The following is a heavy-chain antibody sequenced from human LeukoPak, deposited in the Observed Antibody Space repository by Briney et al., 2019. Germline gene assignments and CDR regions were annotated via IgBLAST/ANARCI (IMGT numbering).Heavy chain of an antibody. Sequence: GGSLRLSCAVSGITLSNYGMSWVRQAPGKGLEWVAGISDSGGSTKYADSVKGRFTIARDNRKNTLYLQMNSLRAEDTAVDFCAKRGVVIRVILVGFHKEAYESWGQGALVTVSS. D-gene: IGHD3/OR15-3a*01. CDR1: GITLSNYG. V-gene: IGHV3-23*01. J-gene: IGHJ5*02. CDR2: ISDSGGST. CDR3: AKRGVVIRVILVGFHKEAYES.